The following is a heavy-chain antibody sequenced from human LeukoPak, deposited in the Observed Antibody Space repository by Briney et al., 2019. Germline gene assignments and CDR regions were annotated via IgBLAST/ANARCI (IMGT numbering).Heavy chain of an antibody. J-gene: IGHJ4*02. Sequence: PGGSLRLSCAASGFTFSSYSMNWVRQAPGKGLEWVSSISSSSYIYYADSVKGRFTISRDNSKNTLYLQMNSLRAEDTAVYYCALLANPDVDYWGQGTLVTVSS. CDR3: ALLANPDVDY. D-gene: IGHD1-14*01. CDR1: GFTFSSYS. CDR2: ISSSSYI. V-gene: IGHV3-21*01.